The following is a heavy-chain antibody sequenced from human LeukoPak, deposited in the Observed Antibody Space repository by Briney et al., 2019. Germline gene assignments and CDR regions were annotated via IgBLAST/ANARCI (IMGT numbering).Heavy chain of an antibody. V-gene: IGHV1-2*02. CDR2: INPNSGGT. Sequence: GASVKVSCKSSGYTLTGYYMHGVRQAPGQGLEWMGWINPNSGGTNYAQKFQGRVTMTRDTSISTAYMELSRLRSDDTDVYYCARGGWEPAAKNYYYYMDVWGKGTTVTVSS. D-gene: IGHD2-2*01. CDR3: ARGGWEPAAKNYYYYMDV. J-gene: IGHJ6*03. CDR1: GYTLTGYY.